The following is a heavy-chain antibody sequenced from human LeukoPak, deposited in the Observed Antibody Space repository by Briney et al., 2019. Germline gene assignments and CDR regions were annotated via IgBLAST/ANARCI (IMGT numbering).Heavy chain of an antibody. CDR3: ARIGMENFYDL. CDR1: GFTFSGFS. V-gene: IGHV3-64*02. J-gene: IGHJ5*02. D-gene: IGHD2/OR15-2a*01. Sequence: HPGGSLRLSCAASGFTFSGFSMHWIRQAPGRGLEYVSAINGNGDKTFYTDSVRGRFTIFRDNSKNTLFLQMGSLRGEDTALYFCARIGMENFYDLWGQGTLVTVSS. CDR2: INGNGDKT.